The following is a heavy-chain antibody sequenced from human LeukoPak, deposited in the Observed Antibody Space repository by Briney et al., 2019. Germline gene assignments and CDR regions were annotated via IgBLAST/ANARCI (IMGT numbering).Heavy chain of an antibody. V-gene: IGHV3-7*01. Sequence: PGGSLRLSCAASEFTFSSYWMSWVRQAPGKGLEWVANIKQDGSEKYYVDSVKGRFTISRDNAKNSLYLQMNSLRAEDTAVYYCARIAAAGFDSWGQGTLITVSS. CDR3: ARIAAAGFDS. CDR2: IKQDGSEK. J-gene: IGHJ4*02. D-gene: IGHD6-13*01. CDR1: EFTFSSYW.